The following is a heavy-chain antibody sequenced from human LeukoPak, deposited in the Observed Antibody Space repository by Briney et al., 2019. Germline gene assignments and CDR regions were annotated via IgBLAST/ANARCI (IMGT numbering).Heavy chain of an antibody. D-gene: IGHD5-24*01. CDR3: AREMATHYFDY. V-gene: IGHV1-69*04. Sequence: GASVKVSCKASGYTFTSYGISWVRQAPGQGLEWMGRIIPILGIANYAQKFQGRVTITADKSTSTAYMELSSLRSEDTAVYYCAREMATHYFDYWGQGTLVTVSS. J-gene: IGHJ4*02. CDR2: IIPILGIA. CDR1: GYTFTSYG.